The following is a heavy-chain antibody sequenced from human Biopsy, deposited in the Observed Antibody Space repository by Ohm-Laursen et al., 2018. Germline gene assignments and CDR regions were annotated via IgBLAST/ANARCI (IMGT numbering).Heavy chain of an antibody. CDR1: GFTFSNSG. D-gene: IGHD5-18*01. V-gene: IGHV3-30*18. Sequence: SLRLSCSASGFTFSNSGLHWVRQAPGKGLEWVAVISYDGSNKYYADSVKGRFTISRDNSKNTLYVQMNSLRAEDTAVYYCAKNLGYSYGPIDYWGQGTPVTVSS. CDR3: AKNLGYSYGPIDY. CDR2: ISYDGSNK. J-gene: IGHJ4*02.